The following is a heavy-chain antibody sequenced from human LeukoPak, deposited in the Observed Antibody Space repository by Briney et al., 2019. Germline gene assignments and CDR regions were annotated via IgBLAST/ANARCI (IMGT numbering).Heavy chain of an antibody. J-gene: IGHJ4*02. CDR3: ARGIVGAMYYFDY. CDR1: GGTFSSYA. V-gene: IGHV1-69*04. D-gene: IGHD1-26*01. Sequence: ASVKVSCKASGGTFSSYAISWVRQAPGQGLEWMGRITPILGIANYAQKFQGRVTITADKSTSTAYMELSSLRSEDTAVYYCARGIVGAMYYFDYWGQGTLVTVSS. CDR2: ITPILGIA.